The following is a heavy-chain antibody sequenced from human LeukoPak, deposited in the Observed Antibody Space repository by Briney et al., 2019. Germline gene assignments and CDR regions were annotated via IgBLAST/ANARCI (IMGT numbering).Heavy chain of an antibody. CDR1: GFTFSTYG. J-gene: IGHJ4*02. CDR3: AREYVAFYY. D-gene: IGHD2-21*01. Sequence: GGSLRLSCAASGFTFSTYGMVWVRQAPGKGLEWVSYISSSSNTIQYADSVKGRFTISRDNAKNSLYLQMTSLRAEDTAVYYCAREYVAFYYWGQGALVTVSS. V-gene: IGHV3-48*01. CDR2: ISSSSNTI.